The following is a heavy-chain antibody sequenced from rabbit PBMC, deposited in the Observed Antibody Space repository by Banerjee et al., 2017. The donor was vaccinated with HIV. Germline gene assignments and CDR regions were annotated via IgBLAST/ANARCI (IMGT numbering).Heavy chain of an antibody. Sequence: QEQLEESGGDLVKPGASLTLTCKASGFDFSSDALCWVRQAPGKGLELIACVYAGGSGSTYYANWAKGRFTISKTSSTTVSLQMTSLTAADTATYFCARVNATNSGVYWARLDLWGQGTLVTVS. J-gene: IGHJ3*01. D-gene: IGHD1-1*01. CDR3: ARVNATNSGVYWARLDL. CDR1: GFDFSSDAL. CDR2: VYAGGSGST. V-gene: IGHV1S45*01.